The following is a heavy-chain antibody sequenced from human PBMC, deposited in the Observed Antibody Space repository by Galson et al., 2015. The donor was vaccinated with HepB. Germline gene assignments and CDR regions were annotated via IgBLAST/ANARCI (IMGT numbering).Heavy chain of an antibody. Sequence: TLSLTYAVSGGSISSGGYSWSWLRGPPGNGLEWIGYIFHSRSTYYHPSLKSRVTISVDRSNNQFSLNLSSVTAADTAVYYCARVHPTMAAFHYWGLGTQVTVSS. CDR2: IFHSRST. D-gene: IGHD3-10*01. CDR3: ARVHPTMAAFHY. V-gene: IGHV4-30-2*01. J-gene: IGHJ4*02. CDR1: GGSISSGGYS.